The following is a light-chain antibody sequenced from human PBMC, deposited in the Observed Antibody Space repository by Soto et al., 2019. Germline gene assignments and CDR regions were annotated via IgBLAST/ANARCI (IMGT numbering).Light chain of an antibody. CDR2: AAS. CDR3: QKYNSAPQT. V-gene: IGKV1-27*01. Sequence: DLQMTQSPSSLSASVGDRVTITCRASQGIIDYLAWYQQKPGEVPKLLIYAASTLQSGVPSRFSGSGSGKDFTLTISSLQPEDVATYYCQKYNSAPQTFGQGTKVAIK. CDR1: QGIIDY. J-gene: IGKJ1*01.